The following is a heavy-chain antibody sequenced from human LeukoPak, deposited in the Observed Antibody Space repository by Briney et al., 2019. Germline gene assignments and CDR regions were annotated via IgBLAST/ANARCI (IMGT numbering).Heavy chain of an antibody. Sequence: NPSETLSLTCTVSGGSISSSSYYWGWIRQPPGKGLEWIGSIYYSGSTYYNPSLKSRVTISVDTSKNQFSLKLSSVTAADTAVYYCARRGAIFGVVSEFDPWDQGTLVTVSS. CDR2: IYYSGST. V-gene: IGHV4-39*01. CDR3: ARRGAIFGVVSEFDP. CDR1: GGSISSSSYY. D-gene: IGHD3-3*01. J-gene: IGHJ5*02.